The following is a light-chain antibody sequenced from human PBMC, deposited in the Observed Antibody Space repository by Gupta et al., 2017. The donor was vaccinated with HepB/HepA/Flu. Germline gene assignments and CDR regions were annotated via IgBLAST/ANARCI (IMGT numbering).Light chain of an antibody. V-gene: IGKV1-39*01. CDR2: AAS. J-gene: IGKJ1*01. CDR1: EKIKSY. CDR3: QQSEGSPQA. Sequence: DVQLTQSPSSLSASVGDTVTITCRASEKIKSYVNWYQHKPGQAPKFLIYAASRLRSGVPSRFSGSKSGTEFTLTISGLQPEDFATYYCQQSEGSPQAFGQGTXVEI.